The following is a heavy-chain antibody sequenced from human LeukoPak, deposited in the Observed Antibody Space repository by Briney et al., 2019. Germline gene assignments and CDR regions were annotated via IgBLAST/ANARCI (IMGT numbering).Heavy chain of an antibody. Sequence: SETLSLTCAVYGGSFSGYYWSWIRQPPGNRLEWIGEINHSGSTNYNPSLKSRVTISVDTSKNQFSLKLSSVTAADTAVYYCAISRGYSYGMTFDYWGQGTLVTVSS. V-gene: IGHV4-34*01. D-gene: IGHD5-18*01. J-gene: IGHJ4*02. CDR1: GGSFSGYY. CDR3: AISRGYSYGMTFDY. CDR2: INHSGST.